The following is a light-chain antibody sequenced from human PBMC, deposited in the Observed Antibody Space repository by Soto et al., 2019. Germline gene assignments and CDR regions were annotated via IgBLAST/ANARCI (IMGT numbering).Light chain of an antibody. V-gene: IGKV1-5*01. CDR2: DAS. J-gene: IGKJ1*01. Sequence: DIQMSQSPSNLSASVGDSVTITCRASQSISSWLAWYQQKTGKAPKXLIYDASSLESGVPSRFSAIGSGTEFTLTIRSLQPDDGATYDCQQYNSYSWTFGQGTKVDIK. CDR1: QSISSW. CDR3: QQYNSYSWT.